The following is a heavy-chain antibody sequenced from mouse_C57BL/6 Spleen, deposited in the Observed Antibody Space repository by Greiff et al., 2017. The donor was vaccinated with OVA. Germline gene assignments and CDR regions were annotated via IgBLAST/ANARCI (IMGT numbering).Heavy chain of an antibody. CDR3: ARGGYGSSYGYAMDY. V-gene: IGHV1-64*01. CDR2: IHPNSGST. J-gene: IGHJ4*01. Sequence: QVQLQQPGAELVKPGASVKLSCKASGYTFTSYWMHWVKQRPGQGLEWIGMIHPNSGSTNYNEKFKSKATLTVDKSSSTAYMQLSSLTSEDSAVYYCARGGYGSSYGYAMDYWGQGTSVTVSS. D-gene: IGHD1-1*01. CDR1: GYTFTSYW.